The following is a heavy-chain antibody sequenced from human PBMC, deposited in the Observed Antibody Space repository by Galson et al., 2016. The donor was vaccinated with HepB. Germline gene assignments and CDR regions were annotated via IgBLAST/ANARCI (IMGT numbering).Heavy chain of an antibody. J-gene: IGHJ5*02. CDR3: VRLRWSRDDSEEDR. Sequence: SLRLSCAASGFTFSTYWMSWVRQAPGKGLEWVANINQDGSAKYSMDSVKGRFSVSRDNAKYSLHLQMSSLRVEDTAVYYCVRLRWSRDDSEEDRWGQGTLVIVSP. V-gene: IGHV3-7*01. CDR2: INQDGSAK. D-gene: IGHD6-13*01. CDR1: GFTFSTYW.